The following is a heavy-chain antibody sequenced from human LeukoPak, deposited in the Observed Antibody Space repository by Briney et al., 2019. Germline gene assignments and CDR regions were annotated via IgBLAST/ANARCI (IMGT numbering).Heavy chain of an antibody. CDR1: GGSFSGYY. Sequence: SETLSLTCAVYGGSFSGYYWSWLRQPPGKGLEWIGEINHSGSTNYNPSLKSRVTISVDTSKNQFSLRLSSVTAADTAVYYCARRIYYGSGSYYNWFDPWGQGTLVTVSS. CDR3: ARRIYYGSGSYYNWFDP. CDR2: INHSGST. D-gene: IGHD3-10*01. V-gene: IGHV4-34*01. J-gene: IGHJ5*02.